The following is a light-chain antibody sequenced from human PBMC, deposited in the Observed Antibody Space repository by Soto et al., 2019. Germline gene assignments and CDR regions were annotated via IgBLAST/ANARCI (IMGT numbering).Light chain of an antibody. Sequence: DIQMTQSPSSLSASVGDRVTLTCRARQGIGDDLGWYQQQPGRAPKRLIYGVFNLQSGVPSRFSGSGSGTEFTLTISSLQTEDFATYYCLQHRSYPWTFGQGTKVEIK. CDR3: LQHRSYPWT. CDR1: QGIGDD. V-gene: IGKV1-17*01. CDR2: GVF. J-gene: IGKJ1*01.